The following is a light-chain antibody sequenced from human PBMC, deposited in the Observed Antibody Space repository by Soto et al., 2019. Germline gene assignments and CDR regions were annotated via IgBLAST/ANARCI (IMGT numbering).Light chain of an antibody. CDR1: AGDVGSYNL. CDR2: EAT. J-gene: IGLJ1*01. Sequence: QSALTQPDSVSGSPGQSITISCTGTAGDVGSYNLVSWYQQRPGKAPKLLIYEATKRPLGLSNRFSGSRSGNTASLTISGLQAEDEADYYCQSYDSSLSGYVVGTGTKLTVL. CDR3: QSYDSSLSGYV. V-gene: IGLV2-14*02.